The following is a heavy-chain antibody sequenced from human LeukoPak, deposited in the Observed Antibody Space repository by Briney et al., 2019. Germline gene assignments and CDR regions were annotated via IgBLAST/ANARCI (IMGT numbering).Heavy chain of an antibody. CDR3: ATSATVGFGSY. V-gene: IGHV1-2*06. CDR1: GYTFSDYN. J-gene: IGHJ4*02. Sequence: ASVKVSCKASGYTFSDYNMHWVRQAPGQGLEWMGRINRNSGGTIYAQKFQGRVTMTRDTSISTAYMELNSLTSDDTAVYYRATSATVGFGSYWGQGTMVIVSS. D-gene: IGHD5-18*01. CDR2: INRNSGGT.